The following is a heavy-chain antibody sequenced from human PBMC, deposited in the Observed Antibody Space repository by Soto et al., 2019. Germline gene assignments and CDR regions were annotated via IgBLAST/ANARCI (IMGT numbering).Heavy chain of an antibody. CDR3: ARDRGSSTSRRGVDV. Sequence: HTLSRTDSRSGGTNSGGHYSWSWLRKSRGKGLECIGYIDYSGSTYYNPSLRSRITISVDTSKNEFSLKLTSVTAADTAVYFGARDRGSSTSRRGVDVCGQGTTVTGSS. J-gene: IGHJ6*02. D-gene: IGHD6-13*01. V-gene: IGHV4-30-4*01. CDR2: IDYSGST. CDR1: GGTNSGGHYS.